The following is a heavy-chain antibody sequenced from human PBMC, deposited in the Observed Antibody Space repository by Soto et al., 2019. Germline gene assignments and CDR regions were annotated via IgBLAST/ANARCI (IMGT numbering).Heavy chain of an antibody. Sequence: EVQLLESGGGLVQPGGSLRLSCAASGFTFSSYAMSWVRQAPGKGLEWVSAISGSGGSTYYADSVKGRFTISRDNSKNTLYLQMNSLRADDKAVYYCAKDREIVVVVASAWFDPWGKGTLVTVSS. D-gene: IGHD2-15*01. CDR1: GFTFSSYA. CDR3: AKDREIVVVVASAWFDP. J-gene: IGHJ5*02. V-gene: IGHV3-23*01. CDR2: ISGSGGST.